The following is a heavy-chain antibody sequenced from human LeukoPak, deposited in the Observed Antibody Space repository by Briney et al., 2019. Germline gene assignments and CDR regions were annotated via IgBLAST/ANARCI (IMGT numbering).Heavy chain of an antibody. Sequence: SETLSLTCTVSGGSISSYYWSWIRQPPGKGLEWVGYIYYSGSTNYNPSLKSRVTISVDTSKHQFSLKLSYVTAADTAVYYCARGFPTYYDFWSGYYKGGVTGYFDLWGRGTLVTVSS. CDR2: IYYSGST. V-gene: IGHV4-59*01. D-gene: IGHD3-3*01. J-gene: IGHJ2*01. CDR3: ARGFPTYYDFWSGYYKGGVTGYFDL. CDR1: GGSISSYY.